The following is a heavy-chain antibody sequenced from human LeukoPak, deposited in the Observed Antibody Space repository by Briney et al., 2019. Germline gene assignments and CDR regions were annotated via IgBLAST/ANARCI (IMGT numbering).Heavy chain of an antibody. CDR1: GFTFSSYA. J-gene: IGHJ1*01. CDR2: INDIGGSTT. D-gene: IGHD3-9*01. Sequence: SGGSLRLSCAASGFTFSSYAMTWVRQAPGKGLEWVSSINDIGGSTTYYADSVKGRFTISRDNSKNTLYLQLNSLRADDTAVFYCAQATAGRYEHWGQGTLVTVSS. V-gene: IGHV3-23*01. CDR3: AQATAGRYEH.